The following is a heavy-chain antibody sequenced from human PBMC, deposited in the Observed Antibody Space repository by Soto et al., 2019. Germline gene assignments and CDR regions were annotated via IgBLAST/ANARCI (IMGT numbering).Heavy chain of an antibody. D-gene: IGHD3-3*01. CDR2: INHSGST. V-gene: IGHV4-34*01. J-gene: IGHJ6*02. CDR3: ARWGAIRFLEWLTDYYYGMDV. CDR1: GGSFSGYY. Sequence: SETLSLTCTVYGGSFSGYYWSWIRQPPGKGLEWIGEINHSGSTNYNPSLKSRVTISVDTSKNQFSLKLSSVTAADTAVYYCARWGAIRFLEWLTDYYYGMDVWGQGTTVTVSS.